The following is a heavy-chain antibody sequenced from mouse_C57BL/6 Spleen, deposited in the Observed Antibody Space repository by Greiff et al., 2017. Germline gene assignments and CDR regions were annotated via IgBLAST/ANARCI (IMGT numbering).Heavy chain of an antibody. CDR3: ARGSNYDYFDY. CDR1: GFTFSDYG. J-gene: IGHJ2*01. V-gene: IGHV5-17*01. CDR2: ISSGSSTI. Sequence: DVKLVESGGGLVKPGGSLKLSCAASGFTFSDYGMHWVRQAPEKGLEWVAYISSGSSTIYYADTVKGRFTISRDNAKNTLFLQMTSLRSEDTAMYYCARGSNYDYFDYWGQGTTLTVSS. D-gene: IGHD2-5*01.